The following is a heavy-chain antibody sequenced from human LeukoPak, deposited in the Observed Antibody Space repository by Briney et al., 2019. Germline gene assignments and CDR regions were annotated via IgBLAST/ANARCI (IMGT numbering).Heavy chain of an antibody. Sequence: PGGSLRLSCAASGFTFSSHWMSWVRQAPGKGLEWVANIKQDGSEKYYVDSVKGRFTISRDNAKNSLYLQTNSLRAEDTAVYYCARAWVIVVVPAAKHFNWFDPWGQGTLVTVSS. D-gene: IGHD2-2*01. J-gene: IGHJ5*02. CDR3: ARAWVIVVVPAAKHFNWFDP. V-gene: IGHV3-7*01. CDR2: IKQDGSEK. CDR1: GFTFSSHW.